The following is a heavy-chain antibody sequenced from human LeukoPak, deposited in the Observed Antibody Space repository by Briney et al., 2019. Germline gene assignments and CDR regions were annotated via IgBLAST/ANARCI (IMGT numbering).Heavy chain of an antibody. CDR2: FDPEDGET. Sequence: ASVKVSCKVSGYTLTVLPMHWVRQAPGKGLEWMGGFDPEDGETIYAQKSQGRVTMTEDTSTDTAYMELSSLRSEDTAVYYCATKPYYDSSGYYSSRDNWSDPWGQGTLVTVSS. CDR3: ATKPYYDSSGYYSSRDNWSDP. D-gene: IGHD3-22*01. V-gene: IGHV1-24*01. J-gene: IGHJ5*02. CDR1: GYTLTVLP.